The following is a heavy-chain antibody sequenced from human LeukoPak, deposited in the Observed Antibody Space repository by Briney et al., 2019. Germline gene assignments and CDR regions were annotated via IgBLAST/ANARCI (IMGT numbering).Heavy chain of an antibody. V-gene: IGHV3-23*01. CDR2: ISGSGGST. CDR3: AKSIGGSYYSYYGMDV. CDR1: GFTFSSYW. J-gene: IGHJ6*02. D-gene: IGHD1-26*01. Sequence: PGGSLRLSCAASGFTFSSYWMSWVRQAPGKGLEWVSAISGSGGSTYYADSVKGRFTISRDNSKNTLYLQMNSLRAEDTAVYYCAKSIGGSYYSYYGMDVWGQGTTVTVSS.